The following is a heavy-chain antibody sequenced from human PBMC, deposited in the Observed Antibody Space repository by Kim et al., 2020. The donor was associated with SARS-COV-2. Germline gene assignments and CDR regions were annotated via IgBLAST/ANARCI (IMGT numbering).Heavy chain of an antibody. Sequence: NSGPSFQGHVTISTDTSITTAYLQWSSLKASDTAIYFCARGGGGGFSTDYWGQGTLVTVSS. CDR3: ARGGGGGFSTDY. V-gene: IGHV5-10-1*01. D-gene: IGHD2-15*01. J-gene: IGHJ4*02.